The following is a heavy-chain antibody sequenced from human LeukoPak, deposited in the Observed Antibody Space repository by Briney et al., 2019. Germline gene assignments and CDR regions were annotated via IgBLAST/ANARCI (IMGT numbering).Heavy chain of an antibody. CDR3: ASDNPYYGGGAFDI. V-gene: IGHV3-64*01. J-gene: IGHJ3*02. D-gene: IGHD4-23*01. Sequence: KPGGSLRLSCAASGFTFSSYAMHWVRQAPGKGLEYVSAISSNGGSTYYANSVKGRFTISRDNSKNTLYLQMGSLRAEDMAVYYCASDNPYYGGGAFDIWGQGTMVTVSS. CDR1: GFTFSSYA. CDR2: ISSNGGST.